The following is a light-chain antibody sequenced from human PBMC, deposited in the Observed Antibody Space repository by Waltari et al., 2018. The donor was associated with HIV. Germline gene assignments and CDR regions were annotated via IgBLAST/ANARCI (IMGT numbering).Light chain of an antibody. CDR2: EVT. Sequence: QSALPQPASVSGAPGPSIPTPATGTSRYVSVYNYVPCYQQHPGKAPKLMIYEVTTRPSGVSNRFSGSKSGNTASLTISGLQAEDEADYYCSSYTSSSTQVFGGGTKVTVL. J-gene: IGLJ3*02. V-gene: IGLV2-14*03. CDR1: SRYVSVYNY. CDR3: SSYTSSSTQV.